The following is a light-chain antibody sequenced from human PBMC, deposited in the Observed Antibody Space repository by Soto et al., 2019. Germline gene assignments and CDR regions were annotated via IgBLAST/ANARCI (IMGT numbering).Light chain of an antibody. J-gene: IGLJ1*01. CDR3: CSYTTSSTYV. V-gene: IGLV2-14*01. Sequence: QSVLTQPGSVSGSPGQSVTISCSGTSSDVGRYNYVSWYQQHPGKAPKLMIYEVNNRPSGVSNRFSGSKSDNTASLTISGLQAEDEADYYCCSYTTSSTYVFGTGTKVTVL. CDR1: SSDVGRYNY. CDR2: EVN.